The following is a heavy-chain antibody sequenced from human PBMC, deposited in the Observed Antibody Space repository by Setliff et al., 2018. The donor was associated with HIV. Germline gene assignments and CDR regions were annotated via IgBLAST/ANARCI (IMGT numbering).Heavy chain of an antibody. V-gene: IGHV4-4*07. CDR2: VYASAYS. CDR3: ARDWVTRSNYYGSGSPWYFDF. D-gene: IGHD3-10*01. J-gene: IGHJ2*01. Sequence: SETLSLTCTVSGDSIGDYYWNWIRQPAGKGLEWIGRVYASAYSNYNPSLKSRVTTSVDTSQNQFSLKLRSVNAADTAVYYCARDWVTRSNYYGSGSPWYFDFWGRGILVTVSS. CDR1: GDSIGDYY.